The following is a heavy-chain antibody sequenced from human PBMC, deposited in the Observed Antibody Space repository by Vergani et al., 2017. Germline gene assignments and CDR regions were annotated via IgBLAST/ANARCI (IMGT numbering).Heavy chain of an antibody. J-gene: IGHJ4*02. D-gene: IGHD3-3*01. CDR3: ARGGQKLWSGYYTIDY. CDR1: GRSISSYY. Sequence: QVQLQESGPGLVKPSETLSLTCTVSGRSISSYYWSWIRQPPGKGLEWIGYIYYSGSTNYNPSLKSRVTISVDTSKNQFSLKLSSVTAADTAVYYCARGGQKLWSGYYTIDYWGQGTLVTVSS. V-gene: IGHV4-59*01. CDR2: IYYSGST.